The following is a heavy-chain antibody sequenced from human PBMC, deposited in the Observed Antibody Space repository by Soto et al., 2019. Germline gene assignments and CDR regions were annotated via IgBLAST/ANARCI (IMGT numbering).Heavy chain of an antibody. V-gene: IGHV3-74*01. J-gene: IGHJ6*03. CDR3: ARYRRVRAASTYYYYYYMDV. CDR2: INSDGSST. CDR1: GFTFSSYW. Sequence: EVQLVESGGGLVQPGGSLRLSCAASGFTFSSYWMHWVRQAPGKGLVWVSRINSDGSSTSYVDSVKGRCTISRDNAKNMLYLQLKSRRSEDTAAYYCARYRRVRAASTYYYYYYMDVCGKGTTVTVSS. D-gene: IGHD2-15*01.